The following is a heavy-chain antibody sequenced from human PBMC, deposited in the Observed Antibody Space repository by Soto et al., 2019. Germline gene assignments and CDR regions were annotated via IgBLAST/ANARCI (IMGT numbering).Heavy chain of an antibody. D-gene: IGHD2-15*01. CDR2: IYYSGST. CDR3: ARIWDTTTVVVDWYFVL. CDR1: GGSISSCGYY. J-gene: IGHJ2*01. Sequence: SETLSLTCTVSGGSISSCGYYWSWIRQHPGKGLEWIGYIYYSGSTYYNPSLKSRVTISVDTSKNQFSLKLSSVTAADTAVYYCARIWDTTTVVVDWYFVLWGRGALVTVSS. V-gene: IGHV4-31*03.